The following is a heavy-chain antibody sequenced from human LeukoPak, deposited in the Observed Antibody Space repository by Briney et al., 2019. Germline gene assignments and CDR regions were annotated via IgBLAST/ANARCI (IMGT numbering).Heavy chain of an antibody. CDR1: GFTFSNYW. V-gene: IGHV3-7*01. Sequence: GGSLRLPCEASGFTFSNYWMTWVRQTPGKGLEWVANVKQDGTEKYYWDSVTGRFTISRDNAKKSVYLQMNSLRVEDTGLYYCTRDTGGSGSYPDYWGQGTLVTVSS. J-gene: IGHJ4*02. CDR3: TRDTGGSGSYPDY. D-gene: IGHD1-26*01. CDR2: VKQDGTEK.